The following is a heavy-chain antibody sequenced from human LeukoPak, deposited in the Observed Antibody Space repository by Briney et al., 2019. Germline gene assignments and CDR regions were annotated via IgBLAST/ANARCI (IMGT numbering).Heavy chain of an antibody. CDR3: AKGASVAGENWFDP. V-gene: IGHV3-23*01. CDR2: ISGSGGST. D-gene: IGHD6-19*01. CDR1: GFTFSNSA. Sequence: GGSLRLSCAASGFTFSNSAMSWVCQAPGKGLEWVSAISGSGGSTYYADSVKGRFTISRDNSKNTLYLQMNSLRAEDTAVYYCAKGASVAGENWFDPWGQGTLVTVSS. J-gene: IGHJ5*02.